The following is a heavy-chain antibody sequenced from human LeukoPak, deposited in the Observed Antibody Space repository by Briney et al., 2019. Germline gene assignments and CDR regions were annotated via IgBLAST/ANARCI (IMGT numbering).Heavy chain of an antibody. CDR3: ARDGTVVTSVDV. J-gene: IGHJ6*02. CDR2: IYYSGST. CDR1: GGSISSGDYY. Sequence: SETLSLTCTVSGGSISSGDYYWSWIRQPPGKGLEWIGYIYYSGSTYYNPSLKSRVTISVDTSKNQFSLKLSSVTAADTAVYYCARDGTVVTSVDVWGQGTMVTVSS. D-gene: IGHD4-23*01. V-gene: IGHV4-30-4*01.